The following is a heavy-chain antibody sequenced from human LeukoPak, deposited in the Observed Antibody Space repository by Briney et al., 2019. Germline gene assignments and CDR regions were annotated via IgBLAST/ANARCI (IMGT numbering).Heavy chain of an antibody. CDR1: GFTFSDFW. CDR3: AMGDAFSGDH. V-gene: IGHV3-7*01. CDR2: IHPEGNEK. D-gene: IGHD3-10*01. Sequence: GGSLRLSCAVSGFTFSDFWMSWVRQAPGRGLEWVANIHPEGNEKYHVESVKGRFTISRDNAKNSLFLQMNGLRVEETAVYYCAMGDAFSGDHWGQGTLVTASS. J-gene: IGHJ4*01.